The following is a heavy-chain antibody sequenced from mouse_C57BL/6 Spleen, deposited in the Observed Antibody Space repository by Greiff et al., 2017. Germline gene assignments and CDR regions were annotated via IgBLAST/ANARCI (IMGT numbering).Heavy chain of an antibody. CDR2: IYPSDSET. CDR3: ARRGDGYYDRYFDV. Sequence: QVQLQQPGAELVRPGSSVKLSCKASGYTFTSYWMDWVKQRPGQGLEWIGNIYPSDSETHYNQKFKDKATLTVDKSSSTAYMQLSSLTSEDSAVYYGARRGDGYYDRYFDVWGTGTTVTVSS. D-gene: IGHD2-3*01. V-gene: IGHV1-61*01. CDR1: GYTFTSYW. J-gene: IGHJ1*03.